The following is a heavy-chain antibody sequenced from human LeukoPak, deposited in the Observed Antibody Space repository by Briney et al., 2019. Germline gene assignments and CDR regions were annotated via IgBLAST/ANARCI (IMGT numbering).Heavy chain of an antibody. J-gene: IGHJ3*02. V-gene: IGHV3-23*01. CDR1: GFTYSIYA. CDR2: ISGSGGST. Sequence: GGSLRLSCPASGFTYSIYAMSWARQAPGKGLEWVSGISGSGGSTYYADSVKGRFTISRDNSKNTLYLQMNSLRGEDTAIYYCANSGTSWWYPAFDIWGQGTMVTVSS. D-gene: IGHD2-15*01. CDR3: ANSGTSWWYPAFDI.